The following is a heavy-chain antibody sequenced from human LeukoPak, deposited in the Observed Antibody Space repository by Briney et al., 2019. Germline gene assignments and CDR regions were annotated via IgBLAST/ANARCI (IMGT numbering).Heavy chain of an antibody. Sequence: ASVKVSCKASGYTFTSYDINWVRQAPGQGLEWMGWMNPNSGNTGYEQKFQGRVTMTRNTSISTAYMELSSLRSEDTAVYYCARGDSEIFGVVIYDYWGQGTLVTVSS. D-gene: IGHD3-3*01. V-gene: IGHV1-8*01. CDR2: MNPNSGNT. J-gene: IGHJ4*02. CDR1: GYTFTSYD. CDR3: ARGDSEIFGVVIYDY.